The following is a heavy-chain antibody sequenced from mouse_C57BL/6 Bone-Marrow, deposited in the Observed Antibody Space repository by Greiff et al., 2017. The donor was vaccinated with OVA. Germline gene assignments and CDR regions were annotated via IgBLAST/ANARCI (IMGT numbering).Heavy chain of an antibody. V-gene: IGHV5-12*01. CDR3: ARPNDYSNYAMDY. J-gene: IGHJ4*01. D-gene: IGHD2-4*01. CDR1: GFTFSDYY. Sequence: EVKLVESGGGLVQPGGSLKLSCAASGFTFSDYYMYWVRQTPEKRLEWVAYISNGGGSTYYPDTVKGRFTISRDNAKNTLYLQMSRLKSEDTAMYYCARPNDYSNYAMDYWGQGTSVTVSS. CDR2: ISNGGGST.